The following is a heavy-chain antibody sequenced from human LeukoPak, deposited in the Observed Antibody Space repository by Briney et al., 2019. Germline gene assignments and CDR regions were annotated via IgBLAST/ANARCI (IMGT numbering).Heavy chain of an antibody. Sequence: PGGSLRLSCAASGFTFSSYAMSWVRQAPGKGLEWVSAISGSGGSTYYADSVKGRFTISRDNSKTTLYLQMNSLRAEDTAVYYCARLRSGWYSSLDYWGQGTLVTVSS. J-gene: IGHJ4*02. CDR1: GFTFSSYA. V-gene: IGHV3-23*01. CDR3: ARLRSGWYSSLDY. CDR2: ISGSGGST. D-gene: IGHD6-19*01.